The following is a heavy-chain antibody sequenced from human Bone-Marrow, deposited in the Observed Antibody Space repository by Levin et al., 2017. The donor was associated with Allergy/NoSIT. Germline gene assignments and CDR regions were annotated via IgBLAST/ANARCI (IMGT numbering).Heavy chain of an antibody. CDR2: IYSGGST. CDR3: ARGWFGELLSH. V-gene: IGHV3-53*01. CDR1: GFTVSSNY. D-gene: IGHD3-10*01. Sequence: GGSLRLSCAASGFTVSSNYMSWVRQAPGKGPEWVSVIYSGGSTYYADSVKCRFTISRDNSKNTLYLQMNSLLAEDTAVYYCARGWFGELLSHWGQGTLVTVSS. J-gene: IGHJ4*02.